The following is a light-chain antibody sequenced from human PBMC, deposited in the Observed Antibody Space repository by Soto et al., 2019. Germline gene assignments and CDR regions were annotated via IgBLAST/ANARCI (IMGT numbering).Light chain of an antibody. CDR2: LAS. CDR1: QSLLQSNGNNH. V-gene: IGKV2-28*01. J-gene: IGKJ5*01. CDR3: LQAAQSPLT. Sequence: DIVLTQSPLSLPVTPGEPASISCRSSQSLLQSNGNNHVDWYLQRPGQSPQLLLYLASSRASGVPDRFSGSGSGTEFSLELSRVEAEDVGVYYCLQAAQSPLTFGQGTRLEIK.